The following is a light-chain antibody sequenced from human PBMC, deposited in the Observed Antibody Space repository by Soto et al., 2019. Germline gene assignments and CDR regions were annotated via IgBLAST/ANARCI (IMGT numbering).Light chain of an antibody. CDR2: EGT. CDR1: SSDVGSFNL. CDR3: CSYAGGSTYV. Sequence: QSVLTQPASVSGSPGESITISCTGTSSDVGSFNLVSWYQQYPGKAPTLIIYEGTKRPSGISHRFSGSKSGNTASLTISGLRPEDEADYHCCSYAGGSTYVFGTGTKVTVL. V-gene: IGLV2-23*01. J-gene: IGLJ1*01.